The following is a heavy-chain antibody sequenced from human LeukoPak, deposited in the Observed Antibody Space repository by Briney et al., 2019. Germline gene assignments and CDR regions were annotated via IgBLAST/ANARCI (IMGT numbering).Heavy chain of an antibody. J-gene: IGHJ4*02. D-gene: IGHD3-9*01. Sequence: SVKVSCKASGGSFSGSAISWVRQTPGQGLKWMGGIIPILGTANYAQKFQGRVTITADVSTSTAYMELSSLGSEDTAVYYCARGGVDILTGYPYYFDYWGQGTLVTVSS. CDR2: IIPILGTA. V-gene: IGHV1-69*13. CDR3: ARGGVDILTGYPYYFDY. CDR1: GGSFSGSA.